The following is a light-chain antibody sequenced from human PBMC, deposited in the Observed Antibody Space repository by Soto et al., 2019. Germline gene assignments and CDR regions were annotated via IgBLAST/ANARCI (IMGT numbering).Light chain of an antibody. CDR3: QQYGSSPWT. J-gene: IGKJ1*01. CDR1: QTVRNND. Sequence: EIVLTQSPGTLSLSPGESATLSCRASQTVRNNDLAWYQQKPGQAPSLLLYGASSRATGIPDRFSGSGSGTEFSLTISRLEPEDFAVYYCQQYGSSPWTFGQCPKGQI. CDR2: GAS. V-gene: IGKV3-20*01.